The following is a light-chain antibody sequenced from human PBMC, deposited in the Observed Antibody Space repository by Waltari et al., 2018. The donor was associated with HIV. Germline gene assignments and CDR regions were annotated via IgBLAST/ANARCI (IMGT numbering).Light chain of an antibody. J-gene: IGKJ5*01. Sequence: DIVMTQSPLSLSATPGEPASIPCSPSQSLLKSNGYTHLDWYLQKPGQSPQLLIYLGSNRASGVPDRFSGSGSGTDFTLKISRVEAEDVGVYYCMQALQTPITFGQGTRLEIK. CDR3: MQALQTPIT. CDR2: LGS. V-gene: IGKV2-28*01. CDR1: QSLLKSNGYTH.